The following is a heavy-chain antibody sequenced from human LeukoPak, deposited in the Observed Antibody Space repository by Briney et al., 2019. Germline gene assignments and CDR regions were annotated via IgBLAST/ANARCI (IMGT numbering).Heavy chain of an antibody. CDR3: ARDKDYSFDY. CDR1: GFTFTNYA. V-gene: IGHV3-30-3*01. Sequence: GGSLRLSCAASGFTFTNYAMKWVRQAPGKGLEWVAVVSYDGLNENYADSVKGRFTIARDNFKNTLYLQMNSLRAEDTAIYYCARDKDYSFDYWGQGTLVTVSS. J-gene: IGHJ4*02. D-gene: IGHD3/OR15-3a*01. CDR2: VSYDGLNE.